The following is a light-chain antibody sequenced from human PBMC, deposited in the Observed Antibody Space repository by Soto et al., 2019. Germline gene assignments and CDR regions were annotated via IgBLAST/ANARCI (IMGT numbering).Light chain of an antibody. CDR3: QQYGSSPWT. V-gene: IGKV3-20*01. CDR1: QSVSSSY. Sequence: EIVLTQTPGTLSLSPGERATLSCRASQSVSSSYLAWYQQKPGQAPRLLIYGASSRATGIPDGFSGSGSGTDFTLTISGLEAEDFAVYYCQQYGSSPWTFGQGTTVEFK. J-gene: IGKJ1*01. CDR2: GAS.